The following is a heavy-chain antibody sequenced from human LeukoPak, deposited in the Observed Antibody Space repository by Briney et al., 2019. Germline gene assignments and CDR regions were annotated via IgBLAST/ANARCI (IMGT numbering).Heavy chain of an antibody. D-gene: IGHD2-8*01. CDR1: GGSFSGYY. CDR2: INHSGST. J-gene: IGHJ5*02. Sequence: SETLSLTCAVYGGSFSGYYWGWIRQPPGKGLEWIGEINHSGSTNYNPSLKSRVTISVDTSKNQFSLKLSSVTAADTAVYYCARGSTYIVLMVYATQSNWFDPGGQGTLVTVSS. V-gene: IGHV4-34*01. CDR3: ARGSTYIVLMVYATQSNWFDP.